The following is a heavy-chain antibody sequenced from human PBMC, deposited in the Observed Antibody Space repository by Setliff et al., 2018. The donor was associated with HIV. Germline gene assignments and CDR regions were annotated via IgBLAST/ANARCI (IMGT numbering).Heavy chain of an antibody. V-gene: IGHV3-48*03. Sequence: GGSLRLSCAASGFTFSDYEMSWVRQAPGKGLEWVSYISTNDGTVYYADSVKGRFTVSRDNAENSLSLQMRSLRDEDTAVYLCANLWELGAWGQGTLVTVSS. CDR1: GFTFSDYE. D-gene: IGHD3-16*01. CDR3: ANLWELGA. J-gene: IGHJ5*02. CDR2: ISTNDGTV.